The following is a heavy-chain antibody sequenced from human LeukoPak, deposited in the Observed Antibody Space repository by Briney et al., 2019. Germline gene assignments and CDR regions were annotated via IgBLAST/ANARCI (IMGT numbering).Heavy chain of an antibody. D-gene: IGHD6-13*01. CDR3: GRVIAGAIDY. J-gene: IGHJ4*02. Sequence: QTGGSLRLSCAASGFTFSGHSMTWVRQAPGKGLEWVANINLDESERFYVDFVKGRFTISRDNADNSMYLQMNSLRAEDTAVYYCGRVIAGAIDYWGQGTLVTVSS. CDR1: GFTFSGHS. CDR2: INLDESER. V-gene: IGHV3-7*01.